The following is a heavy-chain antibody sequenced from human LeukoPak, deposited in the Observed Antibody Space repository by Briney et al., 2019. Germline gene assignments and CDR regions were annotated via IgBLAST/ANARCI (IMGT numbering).Heavy chain of an antibody. Sequence: GGSLRLSCAASGFTFSNAWMSWVRQAPGKGLEWVGRIKSKTDGGTTDYAAPVKGRFTISRDDSKNTLYLQMNSLKTDDTAVYYCNTLMADYYYYYYMDVWGKGTTVTVSS. CDR1: GFTFSNAW. CDR3: NTLMADYYYYYYMDV. CDR2: IKSKTDGGTT. J-gene: IGHJ6*03. V-gene: IGHV3-15*01. D-gene: IGHD2-8*01.